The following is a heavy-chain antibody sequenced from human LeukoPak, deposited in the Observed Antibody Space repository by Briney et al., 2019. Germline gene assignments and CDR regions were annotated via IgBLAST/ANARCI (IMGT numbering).Heavy chain of an antibody. CDR3: ARESGAYYDSSGIDAFDI. V-gene: IGHV3-30*04. CDR2: ISDDGSNK. D-gene: IGHD3-22*01. CDR1: GFTFGSYA. J-gene: IGHJ3*02. Sequence: GGSLRLSCAASGFTFGSYAMHWVRQAPGKGLEWAAVISDDGSNKYYADSVKGRFTISRDNSKNTLHLQMNSLRAEDTAVYYCARESGAYYDSSGIDAFDIWGQGTMVTVSS.